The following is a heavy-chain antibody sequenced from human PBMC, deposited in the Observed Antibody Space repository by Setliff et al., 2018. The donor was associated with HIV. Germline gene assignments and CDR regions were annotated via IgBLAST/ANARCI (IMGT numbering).Heavy chain of an antibody. CDR3: AKAWGSGYPSFESALMFDV. CDR2: TTSNGRTT. J-gene: IGHJ4*02. Sequence: GGSLRLSCAASGFAFSAYAMTWVRQAPGKGLEWVSATTSNGRTTDYAESVRGRFTLSRDNSENTLYLQMTSLRAEDTAIYYCAKAWGSGYPSFESALMFDVWGQGTLVTVSS. V-gene: IGHV3-23*01. D-gene: IGHD3-3*01. CDR1: GFAFSAYA.